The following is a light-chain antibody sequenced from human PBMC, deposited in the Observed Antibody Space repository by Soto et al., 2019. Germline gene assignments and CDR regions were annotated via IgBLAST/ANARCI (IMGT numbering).Light chain of an antibody. Sequence: ELVLTQSPATLSLSPGARATLSCRASQSVSSYLAWYQQKPGQAPRLLIYDASNRATGIPARFSGSGSGTEFTLTISNLQSEDFAAYYCQQYNDWPPLTFGGGTKVDI. CDR2: DAS. CDR1: QSVSSY. CDR3: QQYNDWPPLT. J-gene: IGKJ4*01. V-gene: IGKV3-11*01.